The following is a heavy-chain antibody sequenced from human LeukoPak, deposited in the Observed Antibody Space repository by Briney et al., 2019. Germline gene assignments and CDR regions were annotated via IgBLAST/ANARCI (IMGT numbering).Heavy chain of an antibody. CDR2: ISYDGSDK. Sequence: PGRSLRLSCAASGFTFSTYGMHWVRQAPGKGLEWVAVISYDGSDKYYADSVRGRFTISRDNSKNTLHLQMNSLRVEDTAVYYCAKDLRGPTIDSWGQGTLVTVSS. J-gene: IGHJ4*02. CDR3: AKDLRGPTIDS. CDR1: GFTFSTYG. D-gene: IGHD2-2*01. V-gene: IGHV3-30*18.